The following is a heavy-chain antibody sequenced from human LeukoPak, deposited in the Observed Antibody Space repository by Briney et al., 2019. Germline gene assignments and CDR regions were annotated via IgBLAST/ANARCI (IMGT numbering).Heavy chain of an antibody. CDR1: GYSFTSYG. J-gene: IGHJ4*02. V-gene: IGHV7-4-1*02. CDR3: ARVRSSWDFDY. D-gene: IGHD6-13*01. Sequence: VASVKVSCKASGYSFTSYGMNWVRQAPGQGHEWMGWINTYTGNPTYAQGFTGRFVFSLDTSVSTAYLQISSLKAEDTAVYYCARVRSSWDFDYWGQGTLVTVSS. CDR2: INTYTGNP.